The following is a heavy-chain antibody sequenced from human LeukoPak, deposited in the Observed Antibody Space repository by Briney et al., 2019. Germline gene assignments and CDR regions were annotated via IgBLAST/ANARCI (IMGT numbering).Heavy chain of an antibody. CDR1: GFTFSSSA. D-gene: IGHD5-12*01. J-gene: IGHJ6*03. V-gene: IGHV3-15*01. CDR3: TTESGYSGYDSVYYYYMDV. CDR2: IKSKTDGGTT. Sequence: GGSLRLSCAASGFTFSSSAMSWVRQAPGKGLEWVGRIKSKTDGGTTDYAAPVKGRFTISRDDSKNTLYLQMNSLKTEDTAVYYCTTESGYSGYDSVYYYYMDVWGKGTTVTVSS.